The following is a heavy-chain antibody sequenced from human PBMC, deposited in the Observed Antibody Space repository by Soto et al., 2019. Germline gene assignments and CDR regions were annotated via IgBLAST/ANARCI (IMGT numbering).Heavy chain of an antibody. CDR1: GFTFSSYA. D-gene: IGHD4-4*01. Sequence: QVQLVEYGGGVVQPGRSLRLSCAASGFTFSSYAMHWVRQAPGKGLAWVAVISYDGSNKYYADSVKGRFTIFRDNSKNTLYLQRNSLRAEDTAVYYCAIGGNSGYYYGMDVWGQGTTVTVSS. CDR2: ISYDGSNK. CDR3: AIGGNSGYYYGMDV. V-gene: IGHV3-30-3*01. J-gene: IGHJ6*02.